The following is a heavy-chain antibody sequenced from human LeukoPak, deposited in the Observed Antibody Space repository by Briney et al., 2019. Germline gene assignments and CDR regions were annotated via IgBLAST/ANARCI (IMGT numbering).Heavy chain of an antibody. Sequence: PGGSLRLSCAASGFTFSDYYMSWIRQAPGKGLEWVSYISSSGSTIYYADSVKGRFTISRDNAKNSLYLQMNSLRAEDTAVYYCARDHRPLPPRSHSSSWGYTDYWGQGTLVTVSS. CDR1: GFTFSDYY. V-gene: IGHV3-11*04. D-gene: IGHD6-13*01. CDR2: ISSSGSTI. CDR3: ARDHRPLPPRSHSSSWGYTDY. J-gene: IGHJ4*02.